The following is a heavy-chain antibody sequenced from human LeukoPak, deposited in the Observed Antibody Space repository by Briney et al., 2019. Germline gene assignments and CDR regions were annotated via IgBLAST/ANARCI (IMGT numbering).Heavy chain of an antibody. CDR1: GGSISSYY. Sequence: PSETLSLTCTVSGGSISSYYWSWIRQPPGKGLEWIGYIYYSGSTNYNPPLTSRVPISVDTSKTQFSLKLSSVTAADTAVYYCARLQYSSGWYYYFDYWGQGTLVTVSS. D-gene: IGHD6-19*01. CDR3: ARLQYSSGWYYYFDY. J-gene: IGHJ4*02. V-gene: IGHV4-59*08. CDR2: IYYSGST.